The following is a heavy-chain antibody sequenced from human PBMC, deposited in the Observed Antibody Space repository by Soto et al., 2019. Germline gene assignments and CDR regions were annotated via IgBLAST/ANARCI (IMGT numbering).Heavy chain of an antibody. CDR3: ARDLGGYCSGGSCYIGDFDY. J-gene: IGHJ4*02. V-gene: IGHV3-33*01. Sequence: QVQLVESGGGVVQPGRSLRLSCAASGFTFSSYGMHWVRQAPGKGLEWVAVIWYDGSNKYYADSVKGRFTISRDNSKNTXYXXMNGLRAEDTAVYYCARDLGGYCSGGSCYIGDFDYWGQGTLVTVSS. CDR1: GFTFSSYG. CDR2: IWYDGSNK. D-gene: IGHD2-15*01.